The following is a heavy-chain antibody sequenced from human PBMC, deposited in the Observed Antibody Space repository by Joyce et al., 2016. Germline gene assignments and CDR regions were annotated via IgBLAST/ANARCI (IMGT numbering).Heavy chain of an antibody. D-gene: IGHD1-1*01. CDR3: ARDLQIQLWSGLGY. V-gene: IGHV3-30-3*01. CDR2: ISHDGGNQ. J-gene: IGHJ4*02. Sequence: QVQLVESGGGVVQPGRSLRLSCAASGVTFRYYAMHWVRQAPGKGLEWVALISHDGGNQYYAGSVKGRFTISRDNSKNTMDLQMNSLRADDTAVYYCARDLQIQLWSGLGYWGQGTLVTVSS. CDR1: GVTFRYYA.